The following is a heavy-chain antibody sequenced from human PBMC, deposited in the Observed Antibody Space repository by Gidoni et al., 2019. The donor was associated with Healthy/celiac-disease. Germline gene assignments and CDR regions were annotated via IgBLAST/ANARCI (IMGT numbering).Heavy chain of an antibody. Sequence: QVQLQQWGAGLLKPSETLSLTCAVYGGSFSGYYWSWIRQPPGKGLEWIGEINHSGSTNYNPSLKSRVTISVDTSKNQFSLKLSSVTAADTAVYYCARYCSSTSCFPDYYYYGMDVWGQGTTVTVSS. J-gene: IGHJ6*02. CDR3: ARYCSSTSCFPDYYYYGMDV. CDR1: GGSFSGYY. V-gene: IGHV4-34*01. D-gene: IGHD2-2*01. CDR2: INHSGST.